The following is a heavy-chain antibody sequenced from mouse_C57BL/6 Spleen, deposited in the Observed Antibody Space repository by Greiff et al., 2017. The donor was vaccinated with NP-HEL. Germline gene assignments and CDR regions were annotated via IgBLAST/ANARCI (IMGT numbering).Heavy chain of an antibody. J-gene: IGHJ1*03. Sequence: QVQLQQSGTELVKPGASVKLSCKASGYTFTSYWMHWVKRRPGQGLEWIGNINPSNGGTNYNEKFKSKATLTVDKSSSTAYMQLSSLTSEDSAVYYCARHYYGSSYVGYFDVWGTGTTVTVSS. V-gene: IGHV1-53*01. CDR3: ARHYYGSSYVGYFDV. CDR1: GYTFTSYW. D-gene: IGHD1-1*01. CDR2: INPSNGGT.